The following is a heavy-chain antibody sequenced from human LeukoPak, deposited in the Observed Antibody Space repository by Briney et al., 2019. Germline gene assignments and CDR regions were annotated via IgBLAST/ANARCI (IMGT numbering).Heavy chain of an antibody. D-gene: IGHD2-2*01. Sequence: GGSLRLPCAASGFTFSLYAMNWVRQAPGKGLEWISYINSGGDDIHYAASVRGRFTISRDDARNILFLQLSSLRAEDTAVYYCARDTIQPGLIDDWGQGTLVTVSS. CDR1: GFTFSLYA. V-gene: IGHV3-21*05. J-gene: IGHJ4*02. CDR3: ARDTIQPGLIDD. CDR2: INSGGDDI.